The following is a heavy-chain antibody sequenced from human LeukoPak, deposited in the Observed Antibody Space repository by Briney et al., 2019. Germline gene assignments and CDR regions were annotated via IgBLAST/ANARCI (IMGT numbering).Heavy chain of an antibody. CDR3: ARAMGWSYYYYMDV. CDR1: GGSMSTRNYY. CDR2: IYYSGST. J-gene: IGHJ6*03. V-gene: IGHV4-39*07. D-gene: IGHD3-3*01. Sequence: SETLSLTCAVYGGSMSTRNYYWGWIRQPPGKGLEWIGSIYYSGSTYYNPSLKSRVTISVDTSKNQFSLKLSSVTAADTAVYYCARAMGWSYYYYMDVWGKGTTVTVSS.